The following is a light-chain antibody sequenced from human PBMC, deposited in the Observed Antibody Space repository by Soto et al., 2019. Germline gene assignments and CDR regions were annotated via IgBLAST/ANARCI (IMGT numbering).Light chain of an antibody. V-gene: IGKV1-39*01. J-gene: IGKJ1*01. CDR1: QSISTF. CDR2: AAS. Sequence: DIQMTQSPSSLSASVGDRVTITCRASQSISTFLNWYQQQPGKAPKLLIYAASSLQSGVPSRFSGSGSGAEFTLTIGSLQPEDFVTYYCQQSYSLPRTFGHGTKVEVK. CDR3: QQSYSLPRT.